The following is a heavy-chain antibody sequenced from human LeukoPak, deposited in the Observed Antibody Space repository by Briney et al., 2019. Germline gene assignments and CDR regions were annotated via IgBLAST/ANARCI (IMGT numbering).Heavy chain of an antibody. Sequence: GGTLRLSCAASGFTFSSYGMSWVRQAPGKGLEWVSAISGSGGSTYYADSVKGRFTISRDNSKNTLYLQMNSLRAENTAVYYCAKSTSSGWYYFDYWGQGTLVTVSS. CDR1: GFTFSSYG. CDR3: AKSTSSGWYYFDY. D-gene: IGHD6-19*01. J-gene: IGHJ4*02. CDR2: ISGSGGST. V-gene: IGHV3-23*01.